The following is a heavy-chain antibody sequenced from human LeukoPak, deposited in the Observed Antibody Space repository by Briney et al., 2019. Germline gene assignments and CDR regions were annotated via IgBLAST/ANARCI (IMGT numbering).Heavy chain of an antibody. Sequence: ASVKVSCKASGYTFTSYGISWVRQAPGQGLEWMGWISAYNGNTNYAQKLQGRVTMTTDTSTSTAYMELRSLRSDDTAVYYCAREGYSGSYSGYFDYWGQGTLVIVSS. J-gene: IGHJ4*02. D-gene: IGHD1-26*01. V-gene: IGHV1-18*01. CDR3: AREGYSGSYSGYFDY. CDR2: ISAYNGNT. CDR1: GYTFTSYG.